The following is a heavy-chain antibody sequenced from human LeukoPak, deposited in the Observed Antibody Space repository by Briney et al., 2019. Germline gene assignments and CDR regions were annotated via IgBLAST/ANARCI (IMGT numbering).Heavy chain of an antibody. CDR2: IWYDGSNK. V-gene: IGHV3-33*08. CDR3: ARDPQYGSGYSLDY. Sequence: PGGSLRLSCAASGFTFSSYGMHWVRQAPGKGLEWVAVIWYDGSNKYYADSVKGRFTISRDNSKNTLYLQMNSLRAEDTAVYYCARDPQYGSGYSLDYWGQGTLVTVSS. D-gene: IGHD3-3*01. CDR1: GFTFSSYG. J-gene: IGHJ4*02.